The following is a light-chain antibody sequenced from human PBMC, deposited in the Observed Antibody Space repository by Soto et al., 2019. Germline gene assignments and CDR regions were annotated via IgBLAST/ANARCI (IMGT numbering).Light chain of an antibody. CDR2: DVS. J-gene: IGLJ2*01. Sequence: QSALTQPASVSGSPGQSITISCTGTISDVDGYNYVYWYQQHPGKAPKRMIYDVSNRPSSVSNSCSCAKSGNTTSLPISGRQAEDEADYYCSSYTSSSPLVFGGGTKLTVL. V-gene: IGLV2-14*01. CDR3: SSYTSSSPLV. CDR1: ISDVDGYNY.